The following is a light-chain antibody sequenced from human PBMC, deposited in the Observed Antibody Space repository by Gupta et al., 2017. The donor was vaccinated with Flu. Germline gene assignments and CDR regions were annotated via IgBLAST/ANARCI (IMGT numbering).Light chain of an antibody. CDR3: QQYASSGLT. CDR2: DAS. CDR1: QSVTSSY. V-gene: IGKV3D-20*01. Sequence: EVVLTQSPATLSLSSGERATLSCGASQSVTSSYLAWYQQKPGLAPRLLIHDASSRATGIPDRFSGSGSGTDFTLTISRLEPEDSAVYYCQQYASSGLTFGGGTKVEIK. J-gene: IGKJ4*01.